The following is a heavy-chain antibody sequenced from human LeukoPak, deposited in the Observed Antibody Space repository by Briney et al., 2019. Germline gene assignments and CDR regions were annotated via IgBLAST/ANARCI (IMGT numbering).Heavy chain of an antibody. CDR1: GLILSNYE. D-gene: IGHD6-19*01. V-gene: IGHV3-48*03. CDR2: ISSSGSSM. J-gene: IGHJ4*02. Sequence: PGGSLRLSCAASGLILSNYEMNWVRQAPGKGLEWVSYISSSGSSMYYADSVKGRFTVSRDNAKNSLYLQMNSLRAEDMAVYYCVRDRSGWGSRLDYWGQGTLVTVSS. CDR3: VRDRSGWGSRLDY.